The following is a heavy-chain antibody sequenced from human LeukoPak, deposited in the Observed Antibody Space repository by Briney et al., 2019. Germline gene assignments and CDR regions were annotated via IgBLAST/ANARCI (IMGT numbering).Heavy chain of an antibody. CDR1: GYTFTSYY. D-gene: IGHD2-2*01. CDR2: INPSGGST. Sequence: ASVKVSCKASGYTFTSYYMHWVRQAPGQGLEWMGIINPSGGSTSYAQKFQGRVTMTRDTSTSTVYMELSSLRSEDTAVYYCARGSIVVVPAAEDGWFDPWGQGTLVTVSS. J-gene: IGHJ5*02. CDR3: ARGSIVVVPAAEDGWFDP. V-gene: IGHV1-46*01.